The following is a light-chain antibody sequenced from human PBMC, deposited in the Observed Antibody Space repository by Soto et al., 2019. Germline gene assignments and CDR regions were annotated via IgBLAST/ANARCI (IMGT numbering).Light chain of an antibody. J-gene: IGLJ2*01. V-gene: IGLV2-14*01. CDR2: EVS. CDR3: SSYTSSSTPVV. CDR1: SSDVGGYNY. Sequence: QSVLTQPASVSGSPGQSITISCTGTSSDVGGYNYVSWYQQHPGKAPKLMIYEVSNRPSGVSNRFSGSKSGNTASLTISGRQAEDEAGYYCSSYTSSSTPVVFGGGTKLTVL.